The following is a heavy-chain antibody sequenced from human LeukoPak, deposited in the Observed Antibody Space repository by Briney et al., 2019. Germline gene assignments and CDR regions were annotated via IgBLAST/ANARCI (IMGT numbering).Heavy chain of an antibody. D-gene: IGHD4-17*01. J-gene: IGHJ4*02. V-gene: IGHV1-69*04. CDR2: IIPILGIA. CDR1: GGTFSSYA. Sequence: GASVKVSCKASGGTFSSYAISWVRQAPGQGLEWMGRIIPILGIANYAQKFQGRVTITADKSTSTAYMELSSLRSEDTAVYYCARGALGDWTTAYWGQGTLVTVSS. CDR3: ARGALGDWTTAY.